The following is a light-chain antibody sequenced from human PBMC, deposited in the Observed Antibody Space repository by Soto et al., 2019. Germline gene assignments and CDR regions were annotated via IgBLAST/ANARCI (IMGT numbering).Light chain of an antibody. CDR3: QQYSDYSS. CDR1: QSISSW. V-gene: IGKV1-5*01. CDR2: DAS. J-gene: IGKJ1*01. Sequence: DIQMTQSPSTLSASVGDRVTITCRASQSISSWLAWYQQKPGKAPQLLISDASSLQNGVPSRFSGSGSGTEFTLTISSLRPEDFATYYCQQYSDYSSFGHGTKVDIK.